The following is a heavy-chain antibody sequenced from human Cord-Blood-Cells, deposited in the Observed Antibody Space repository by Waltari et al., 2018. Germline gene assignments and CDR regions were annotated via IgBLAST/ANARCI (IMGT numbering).Heavy chain of an antibody. Sequence: PVKGRFTISRDDSKNTRYLQMNSLKTEDTAVYYCTTAPTYYYGSGSYYVDYWGQGTLVTVSS. V-gene: IGHV3-15*01. J-gene: IGHJ4*02. D-gene: IGHD3-10*01. CDR3: TTAPTYYYGSGSYYVDY.